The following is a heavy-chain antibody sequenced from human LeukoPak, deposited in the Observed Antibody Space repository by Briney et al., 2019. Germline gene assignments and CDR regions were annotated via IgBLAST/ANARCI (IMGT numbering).Heavy chain of an antibody. Sequence: GGSLRLSCAASGFTVSSNYITWVRQAPGKGLEWVSVIYSGGSTYYADSVKGRFTISRDNSKNSLSLQMNSLRAEDTALYYCAKGPGAAVGKRYIQHWGQGTLVTVSS. CDR1: GFTVSSNY. CDR2: IYSGGST. V-gene: IGHV3-53*05. J-gene: IGHJ1*01. CDR3: AKGPGAAVGKRYIQH. D-gene: IGHD6-13*01.